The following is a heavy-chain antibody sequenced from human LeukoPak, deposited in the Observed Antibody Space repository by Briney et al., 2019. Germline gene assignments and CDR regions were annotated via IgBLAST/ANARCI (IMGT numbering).Heavy chain of an antibody. CDR2: ISSSSSHI. CDR3: ARERGYSYGYGDY. V-gene: IGHV3-21*01. J-gene: IGHJ4*02. D-gene: IGHD5-18*01. CDR1: GFTFSSYS. Sequence: GSLSLSCAASGFTFSSYSMNWVRPAPGKGLEWVSSISSSSSHIYYADSVKGRFTISRDNAKNSLYLQMNSLRAEDTAVYYCARERGYSYGYGDYWGQGTLVTVSS.